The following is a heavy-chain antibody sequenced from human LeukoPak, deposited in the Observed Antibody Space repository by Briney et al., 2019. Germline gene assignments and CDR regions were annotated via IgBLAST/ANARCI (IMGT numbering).Heavy chain of an antibody. D-gene: IGHD3-16*02. CDR3: ATASRLSYDTFDI. CDR1: GFTFNSYG. CDR2: ISYDGSHK. J-gene: IGHJ3*02. V-gene: IGHV3-30*03. Sequence: GGSLRLSCAASGFTFNSYGMHWVRQAPGKGLEWVAVISYDGSHKYYADFVKGRFTISRDNSKNTLYLQMNSLRAEDTAVYYCATASRLSYDTFDIWGQGTVVTVSS.